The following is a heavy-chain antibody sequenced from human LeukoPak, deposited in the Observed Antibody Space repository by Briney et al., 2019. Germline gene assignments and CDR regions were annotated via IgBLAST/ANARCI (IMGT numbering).Heavy chain of an antibody. D-gene: IGHD3-10*01. Sequence: SETLSLTCDVFGGSISGSYWWSWVRQSPEKGLEWIGEIYQNGNTNYNPSLKSRVTVSIAKSKNQFSLNLSSVTAADTAVYFCARRDLWFGFFDYWGQGTLVTVSS. CDR3: ARRDLWFGFFDY. V-gene: IGHV4-4*02. J-gene: IGHJ4*02. CDR1: GGSISGSYW. CDR2: IYQNGNT.